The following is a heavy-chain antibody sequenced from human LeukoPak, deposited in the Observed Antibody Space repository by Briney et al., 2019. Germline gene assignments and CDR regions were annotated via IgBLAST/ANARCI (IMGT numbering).Heavy chain of an antibody. Sequence: ASVKVSCKASGYTFTGYYMHWVRQAPGQGREWMGWINPNSGDTKYAQKFQGRVTMTRDTSITTAYMELSGLNSDDTAVYYCSRGPVPAAIFRFDPWGQGTLVTVSS. CDR3: SRGPVPAAIFRFDP. V-gene: IGHV1-2*02. CDR1: GYTFTGYY. J-gene: IGHJ5*02. CDR2: INPNSGDT. D-gene: IGHD2-2*01.